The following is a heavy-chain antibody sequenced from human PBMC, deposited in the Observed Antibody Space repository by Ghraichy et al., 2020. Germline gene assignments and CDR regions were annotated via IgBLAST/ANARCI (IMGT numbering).Heavy chain of an antibody. V-gene: IGHV4-34*01. CDR3: ARGPLRVTGYSRTTNYYYYGMDV. CDR2: INHSGST. J-gene: IGHJ6*02. CDR1: GGSFSGYY. Sequence: LSLTCAVYGGSFSGYYWSWIRQPPGKGLEWIGEINHSGSTNYNPSLKSRVTISVDTSKNQFSLKLSSVTAADTAVYYCARGPLRVTGYSRTTNYYYYGMDVWGQGTTVTVSS. D-gene: IGHD3-9*01.